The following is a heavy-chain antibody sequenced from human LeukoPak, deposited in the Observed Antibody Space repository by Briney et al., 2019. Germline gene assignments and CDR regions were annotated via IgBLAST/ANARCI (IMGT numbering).Heavy chain of an antibody. J-gene: IGHJ4*02. CDR3: ARRYYDSTGYYSLDY. V-gene: IGHV3-23*01. Sequence: PGGSLRLCCAASGFTFTSYAMTWVRQAPGKGLEWVSAISGSGGTTYYADSVKGRFTISRDNSKNTLYLQMNSLRAEDTAIYYCARRYYDSTGYYSLDYWGQGTLVTVSS. CDR2: ISGSGGTT. D-gene: IGHD3-22*01. CDR1: GFTFTSYA.